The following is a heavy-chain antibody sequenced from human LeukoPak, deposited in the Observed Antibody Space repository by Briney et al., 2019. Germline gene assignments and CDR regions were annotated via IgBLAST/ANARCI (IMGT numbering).Heavy chain of an antibody. CDR1: GYTFTRYD. J-gene: IGHJ4*02. CDR3: TRVDGSPDY. V-gene: IGHV1-8*03. CDR2: INLKSGNT. D-gene: IGHD2-15*01. Sequence: ASVKVSCKASGYTFTRYDINWVRQATGQGLEWMGWINLKSGNTGHAQKFQGRVTITGDTSISTVYLELSSLRSEDTALYFCTRVDGSPDYWGQGTLVTVSS.